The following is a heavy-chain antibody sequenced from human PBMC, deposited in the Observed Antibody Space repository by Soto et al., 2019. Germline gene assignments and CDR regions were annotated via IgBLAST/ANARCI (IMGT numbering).Heavy chain of an antibody. CDR2: IWYDGSNR. Sequence: VGSLRLSCASSVFIFSSYGMHCVRHSPGKGLEWVAVIWYDGSNRHYADSVKGRFTISRDNSKNMVYLQMNSLRVDDTAVYYCARDRSTARDYCDFWGQGALFTVSS. D-gene: IGHD6-13*01. V-gene: IGHV3-33*01. CDR1: VFIFSSYG. CDR3: ARDRSTARDYCDF. J-gene: IGHJ4*02.